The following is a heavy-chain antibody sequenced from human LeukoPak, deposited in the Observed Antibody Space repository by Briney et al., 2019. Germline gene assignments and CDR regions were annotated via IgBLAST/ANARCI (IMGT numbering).Heavy chain of an antibody. D-gene: IGHD6-13*01. Sequence: SETLSLTCTVSGGSISSYYWSWIRQPAGKGLEWIGRIYTSGSTNYNPSLKSRVTMSVDTSKNQFSLKLSSVTAADTAVYYCARDFLRIAAARGGHYYYYGMDVWGQGTTVTVSS. CDR1: GGSISSYY. J-gene: IGHJ6*02. V-gene: IGHV4-4*07. CDR3: ARDFLRIAAARGGHYYYYGMDV. CDR2: IYTSGST.